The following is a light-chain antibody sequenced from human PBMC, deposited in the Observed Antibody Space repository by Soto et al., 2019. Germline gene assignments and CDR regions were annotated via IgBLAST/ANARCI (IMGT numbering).Light chain of an antibody. Sequence: EIVMTQSPATLSVSPGERATLSCRASQSVSSDLAWYEQKPGQAPRLLIYGASTRATGIPARFSGSGSGTEFTLTISSLQYEDFAVYYCQQYKNCPLTFGGGTKVEIK. J-gene: IGKJ4*01. V-gene: IGKV3-15*01. CDR3: QQYKNCPLT. CDR1: QSVSSD. CDR2: GAS.